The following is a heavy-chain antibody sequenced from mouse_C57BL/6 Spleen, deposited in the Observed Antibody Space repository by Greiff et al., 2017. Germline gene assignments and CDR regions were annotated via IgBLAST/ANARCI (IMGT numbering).Heavy chain of an antibody. CDR1: GYAFSSSW. Sequence: VQVVESGPELVKPGASVKISCKASGYAFSSSWMNWVKQRPGKGLEWIGRIYPGDGDTNYNGKFKGKATLTVDKSSSTAYMQLSSLTSEDSAVYFCARETTAPFDYWGQGTTLTVSS. V-gene: IGHV1-82*01. J-gene: IGHJ2*01. CDR3: ARETTAPFDY. D-gene: IGHD1-2*01. CDR2: IYPGDGDT.